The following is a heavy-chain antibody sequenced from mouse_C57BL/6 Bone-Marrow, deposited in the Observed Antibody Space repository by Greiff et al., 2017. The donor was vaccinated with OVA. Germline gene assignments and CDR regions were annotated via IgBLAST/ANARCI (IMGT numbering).Heavy chain of an antibody. CDR2: IDPEDGET. Sequence: EVQLVESGAELVKPGASVKLSCTASGFNIKDYYMHWVKQRTEQGLEWIGRIDPEDGETKYAPKFQGKATITADTSSNTAYLQLSSLTSEDTAVYYGARVWGLTTVVATGYFDDWGQGTTLTVSS. CDR3: ARVWGLTTVVATGYFDD. D-gene: IGHD1-1*01. J-gene: IGHJ2*01. V-gene: IGHV14-2*01. CDR1: GFNIKDYY.